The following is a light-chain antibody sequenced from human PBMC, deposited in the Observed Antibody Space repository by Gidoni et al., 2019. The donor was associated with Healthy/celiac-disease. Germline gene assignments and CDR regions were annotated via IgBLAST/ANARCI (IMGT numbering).Light chain of an antibody. J-gene: IGLJ2*01. CDR2: RNN. CDR1: SSNIGSNT. Sequence: QSVLSQPSSASGTPGQRVTISCSGSSSNIGSNTVNWYQQLPRTAPKLLLYRNNQRPLWVPDRFSGSKSGTSSSRAISRLQSEDEADYYCAAWDDSLNGVVFGGGTKLTVL. V-gene: IGLV1-44*01. CDR3: AAWDDSLNGVV.